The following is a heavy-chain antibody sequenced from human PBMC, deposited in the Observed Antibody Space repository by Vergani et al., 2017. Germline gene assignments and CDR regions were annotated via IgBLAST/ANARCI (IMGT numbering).Heavy chain of an antibody. CDR1: GFTFSSYD. CDR3: TARSTRNYGDYVAYYYGMDV. Sequence: EVQLVESGGGLVQPGGSLRLSCAASGFTFSSYDMHWVRQATGKGLEWVSAIGTAGDPYYPGSVKGRFTISRENAKNSLYLQMNSLKTEDTAVYYCTARSTRNYGDYVAYYYGMDVWGQGTTVTVSS. CDR2: IGTAGDP. D-gene: IGHD4-17*01. V-gene: IGHV3-13*05. J-gene: IGHJ6*02.